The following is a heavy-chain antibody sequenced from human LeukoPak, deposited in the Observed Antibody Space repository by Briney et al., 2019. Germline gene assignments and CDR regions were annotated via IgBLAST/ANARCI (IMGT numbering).Heavy chain of an antibody. J-gene: IGHJ4*02. CDR1: LGTFSSYA. CDR3: ARGGGDGYNYRFDY. V-gene: IGHV1-69*04. D-gene: IGHD5-24*01. Sequence: SVKDSCKASLGTFSSYAISSVRPAPGQGVEWMGRIFPIFGITNYAQKFQGRVTITADKSKSTAYMELSSLRSEDTAVYYCARGGGDGYNYRFDYWGQGTLVTVSS. CDR2: IFPIFGIT.